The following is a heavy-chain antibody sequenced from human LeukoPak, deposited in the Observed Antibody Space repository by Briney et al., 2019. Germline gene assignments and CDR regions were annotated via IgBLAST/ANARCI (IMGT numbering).Heavy chain of an antibody. D-gene: IGHD2/OR15-2a*01. CDR2: IYHSGHT. V-gene: IGHV4-59*08. CDR1: GASVSSDY. J-gene: IGHJ5*02. CDR3: ARHPFQYPFDH. Sequence: PSETLSLTCTVSGASVSSDYWSWIRQPPGKGLEWIGYIYHSGHTMSNPSLKSRVSISLDTSNNQFSLKLSSVTAADTAVYYCARHPFQYPFDHWGQGTVVSVSS.